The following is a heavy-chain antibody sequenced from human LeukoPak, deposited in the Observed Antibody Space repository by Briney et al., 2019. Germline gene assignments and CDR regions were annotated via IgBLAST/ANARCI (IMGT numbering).Heavy chain of an antibody. CDR1: RFTFSRYF. CDR3: TRDFLHGGV. J-gene: IGHJ4*02. D-gene: IGHD3-10*01. Sequence: GGSLRLSCAASRFTFSRYFMHWVRQAPGKGLEWVSVISTDGSLTRYADSVEGRFTVSRDNAKNTLYLQMNSLRAEDTAVYYCTRDFLHGGVWGQGTLVTVSS. CDR2: ISTDGSLT. V-gene: IGHV3-74*01.